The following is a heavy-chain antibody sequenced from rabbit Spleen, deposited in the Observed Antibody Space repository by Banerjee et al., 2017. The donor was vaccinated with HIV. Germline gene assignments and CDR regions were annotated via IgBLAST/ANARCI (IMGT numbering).Heavy chain of an antibody. D-gene: IGHD8-1*01. CDR1: GVSFSDKDV. V-gene: IGHV1S45*01. Sequence: EQLEESGGGLVKPEGSLTLTCKASGVSFSDKDVMCWVRQAPGKGLEWIACINSNTGNSVYANWAKGRFTISKTSSTTVTLQMTSLTVADTATYFCARDSGSSFSSYGMDLWGQGTLVTVS. J-gene: IGHJ6*01. CDR3: ARDSGSSFSSYGMDL. CDR2: INSNTGNS.